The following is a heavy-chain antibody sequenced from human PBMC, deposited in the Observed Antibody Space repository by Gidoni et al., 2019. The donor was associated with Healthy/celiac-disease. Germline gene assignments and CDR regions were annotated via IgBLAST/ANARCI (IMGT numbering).Heavy chain of an antibody. CDR1: GFTFDDYA. V-gene: IGHV3-9*01. CDR2: ISWNSGSI. CDR3: AKSAYCGGDCYFCCNFDY. D-gene: IGHD2-21*02. Sequence: EVQLVESGGGLVQPGRSLRLSCAASGFTFDDYAMHWVRQAPGKGLEWVSGISWNSGSIGYADSVKGRFTISRDNAKNSLYLQMNSLRAEDTALYYCAKSAYCGGDCYFCCNFDYWGQGTLVTVSS. J-gene: IGHJ4*02.